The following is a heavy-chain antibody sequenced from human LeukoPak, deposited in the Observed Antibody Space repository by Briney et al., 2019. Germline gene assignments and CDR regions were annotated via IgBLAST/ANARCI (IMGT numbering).Heavy chain of an antibody. J-gene: IGHJ4*02. Sequence: PGGSLRLSCAASGFTFSSYGMHWVRQAPAKRLEWVAIISYDGSNKYYADSVKCRFTISRDNSKNTLYLQMDSLRAEDTAVYYCAKSTTVTQRGYFDYWGQGTLVTVSS. CDR3: AKSTTVTQRGYFDY. CDR1: GFTFSSYG. V-gene: IGHV3-30*18. D-gene: IGHD4-17*01. CDR2: ISYDGSNK.